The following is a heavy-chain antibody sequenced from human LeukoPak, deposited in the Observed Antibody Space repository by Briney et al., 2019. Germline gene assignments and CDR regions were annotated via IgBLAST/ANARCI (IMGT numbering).Heavy chain of an antibody. Sequence: PGGSLRLSCAASEFTFSTSNVHWVRQAPGKGLEWVSAISASSTHIYYADSVKGRFTVSRDNAKNSLYLEMNSLRADDTAVYYCATDRARVGYFDYWGQGTLVTVSS. J-gene: IGHJ4*02. CDR2: ISASSTHI. CDR1: EFTFSTSN. V-gene: IGHV3-21*01. CDR3: ATDRARVGYFDY.